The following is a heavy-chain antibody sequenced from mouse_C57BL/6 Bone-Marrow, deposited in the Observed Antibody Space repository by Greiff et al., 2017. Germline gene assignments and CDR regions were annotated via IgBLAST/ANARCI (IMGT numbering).Heavy chain of an antibody. CDR2: IDPENGDT. J-gene: IGHJ3*01. CDR1: GFNFKDDY. CDR3: LYDDYEAWFAY. Sequence: VQLQQSGAELVRPGASVKLSCTASGFNFKDDYMHWVKQRPERGLEWIGWIDPENGDTEYASKFQGKATITVDTASNTAYLQLSSRTSEDTAVYYFLYDDYEAWFAYWGQGTRVTVTA. D-gene: IGHD2-4*01. V-gene: IGHV14-4*01.